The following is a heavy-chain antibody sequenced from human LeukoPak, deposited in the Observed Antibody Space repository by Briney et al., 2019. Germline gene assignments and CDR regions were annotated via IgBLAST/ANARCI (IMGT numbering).Heavy chain of an antibody. CDR2: IYYTGST. Sequence: ASETLSLTCTVSGGSISSYNWNWIRQPPGKGLEWIGNIYYTGSTNYNPSFKGRVTISVDTSKNRFSLKLSSVTAADTAVFYCARGASGWYWIDYWGLGTLVTVSS. V-gene: IGHV4-59*01. J-gene: IGHJ4*02. D-gene: IGHD6-19*01. CDR1: GGSISSYN. CDR3: ARGASGWYWIDY.